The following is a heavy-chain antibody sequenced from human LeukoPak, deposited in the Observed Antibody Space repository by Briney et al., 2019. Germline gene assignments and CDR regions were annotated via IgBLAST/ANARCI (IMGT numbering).Heavy chain of an antibody. V-gene: IGHV4-34*01. CDR3: ARVRYMPNWSDP. CDR1: GGSFSGYY. CDR2: INHSGST. D-gene: IGHD1-1*01. Sequence: SETLSLTCAVYGGSFSGYYWSWIRQPPGKGLEWIGEINHSGSTNYNPSLKSRVTISVDTSKNQFSLKLSSVTAADTAVYYCARVRYMPNWSDPWGQGTLVTVSS. J-gene: IGHJ5*02.